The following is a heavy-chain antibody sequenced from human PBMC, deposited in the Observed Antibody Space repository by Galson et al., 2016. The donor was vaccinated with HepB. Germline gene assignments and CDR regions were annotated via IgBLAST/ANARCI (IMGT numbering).Heavy chain of an antibody. J-gene: IGHJ5*02. CDR3: SRNNDYYGSGSHIRGWFDP. D-gene: IGHD3-10*01. CDR1: GFTFDDYG. CDR2: INWNGDRT. V-gene: IGHV3-20*04. Sequence: SLRLSCAASGFTFDDYGMSWVRQAPGKGLEWVSGINWNGDRTDYADSVKGRFTISRDNAKNSLFLEMNSLRDEDTAFYYCSRNNDYYGSGSHIRGWFDPWGQGTLVTVSS.